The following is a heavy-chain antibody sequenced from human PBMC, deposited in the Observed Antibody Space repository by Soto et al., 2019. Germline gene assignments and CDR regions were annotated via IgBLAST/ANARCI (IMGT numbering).Heavy chain of an antibody. CDR2: ISYDGSNK. D-gene: IGHD3-3*01. J-gene: IGHJ4*02. CDR3: ARDGRSGSYYDFWSGYYLVRVPSYYFDY. Sequence: QVQLVESGGGVVQPGRSLRLSCAASGFTFSSYAMHWVRQAPGKGLEWVAVISYDGSNKYYADSVKGRFTISRDNSKNTLYLQMNSLRAEDTAVYYCARDGRSGSYYDFWSGYYLVRVPSYYFDYWGQGTLVTVSS. V-gene: IGHV3-30-3*01. CDR1: GFTFSSYA.